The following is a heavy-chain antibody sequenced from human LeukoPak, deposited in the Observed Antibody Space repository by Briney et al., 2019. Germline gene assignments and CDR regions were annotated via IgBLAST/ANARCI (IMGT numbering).Heavy chain of an antibody. D-gene: IGHD3-9*01. CDR3: ARDFLSYDILTGYPNY. CDR1: GFTFSDYY. V-gene: IGHV3-11*01. CDR2: ISSSGSTI. Sequence: GGSLRLSCAASGFTFSDYYMSWIRQAPGKGLEWVSYISSSGSTIYYADSVKGRFTISRDNAKNSLYLQVNSLRAEDTAVYYCARDFLSYDILTGYPNYWGQGTLVTVSS. J-gene: IGHJ4*02.